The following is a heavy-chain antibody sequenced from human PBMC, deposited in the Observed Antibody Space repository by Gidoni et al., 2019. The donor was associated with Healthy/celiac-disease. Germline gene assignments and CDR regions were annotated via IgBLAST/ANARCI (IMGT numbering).Heavy chain of an antibody. D-gene: IGHD2-21*02. CDR2: ISSSSSTI. CDR3: ARDPDDCGGDCDTGAFDY. CDR1: GFTFSSYI. J-gene: IGHJ4*02. Sequence: EVQLVESGGGLVQPGGSLRLSCAATGFTFSSYIMNWVRQAPGKGLEWVSYISSSSSTIYYADSVKGRFTISRDNAKNSLYLQMNSLRDEDTAVYYCARDPDDCGGDCDTGAFDYWGQGTLVTVSS. V-gene: IGHV3-48*02.